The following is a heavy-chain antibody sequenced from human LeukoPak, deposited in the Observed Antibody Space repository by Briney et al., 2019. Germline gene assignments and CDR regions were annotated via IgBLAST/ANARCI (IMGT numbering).Heavy chain of an antibody. D-gene: IGHD5-18*01. CDR3: ARARNSYAFDY. J-gene: IGHJ4*02. CDR1: GYTFTSYY. Sequence: GASVKVSCKASGYTFTSYYMHCVRQAPGQGLEWMGIINPSGGSTSYAQKFQGRVTMTRDTSTSTVYMELSSLRSEDTAVYYCARARNSYAFDYWGQGTLVTVSS. CDR2: INPSGGST. V-gene: IGHV1-46*01.